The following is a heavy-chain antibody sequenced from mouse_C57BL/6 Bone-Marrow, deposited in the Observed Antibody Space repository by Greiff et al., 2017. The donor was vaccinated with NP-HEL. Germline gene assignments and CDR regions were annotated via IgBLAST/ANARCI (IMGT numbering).Heavy chain of an antibody. CDR2: IYPRSGNT. J-gene: IGHJ3*01. Sequence: QVQLQQSGAELARPGASVKLSCKASGYTFTSYGISWVKQRTGQGLEWIGEIYPRSGNTYYNEKFKGKATLTADKSSSTAYMELRSLTSEDSAVYFCANCDVWFAYWGQGTLVTVSA. V-gene: IGHV1-81*01. D-gene: IGHD4-1*01. CDR1: GYTFTSYG. CDR3: ANCDVWFAY.